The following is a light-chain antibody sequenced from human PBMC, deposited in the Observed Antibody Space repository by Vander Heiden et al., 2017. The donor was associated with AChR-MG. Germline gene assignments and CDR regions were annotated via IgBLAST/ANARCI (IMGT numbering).Light chain of an antibody. CDR3: QQDNNWPQT. J-gene: IGKJ2*01. CDR2: GAS. Sequence: ETVMTQSPAALAASPGEKATLSCRASQSVSSNLAWYQQKPGQAPRLLIYGASTRAAGIPARFSGSGSGTEFTLTISSLQSEDFAVYYCQQDNNWPQTFGQGTKLEIK. V-gene: IGKV3D-15*01. CDR1: QSVSSN.